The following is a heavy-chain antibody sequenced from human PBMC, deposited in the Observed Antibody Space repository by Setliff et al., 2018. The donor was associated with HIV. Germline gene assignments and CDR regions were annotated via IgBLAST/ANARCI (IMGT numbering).Heavy chain of an antibody. Sequence: LSETLSLTCNVSGGSISSSSYYWGWIRQPPGKGLGWIGSFHYSGSTSYNPSLRSRVTISVDTSKNQFSLKLTSVTAADTAVYYCARPHTTSSNFWGDAFAIWGQGTVVTVSS. CDR2: FHYSGST. CDR3: ARPHTTSSNFWGDAFAI. V-gene: IGHV4-39*01. D-gene: IGHD3-3*01. CDR1: GGSISSSSYY. J-gene: IGHJ3*02.